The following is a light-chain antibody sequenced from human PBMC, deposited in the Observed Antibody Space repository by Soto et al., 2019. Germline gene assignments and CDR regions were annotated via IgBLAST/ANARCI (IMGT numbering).Light chain of an antibody. CDR3: QHYNVWPPWT. V-gene: IGKV3-15*01. Sequence: EIVMTQSPATLSLSPEDRVTLSCGASQNARRNIAWYQQKPGQAPSLLIFGAITRATGIPARFSGSGSGTEFTLTISSLQSEDSAIYYCQHYNVWPPWTFGQGTKVDI. CDR2: GAI. J-gene: IGKJ1*01. CDR1: QNARRN.